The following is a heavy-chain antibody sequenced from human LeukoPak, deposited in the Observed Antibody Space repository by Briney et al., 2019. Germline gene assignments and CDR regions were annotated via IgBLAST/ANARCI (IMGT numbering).Heavy chain of an antibody. V-gene: IGHV4-4*07. J-gene: IGHJ3*02. D-gene: IGHD6-19*01. CDR3: ARDRGYSSGLDAFDI. Sequence: SETLSLTCTVSGGSISSYYWSWFGQPAGKGLKGIGRIYTSGSTNYNPSLKSRVTMSVDTSKNQFSLKLSSVTAAGTAVYYCARDRGYSSGLDAFDIWGQGTMVTVSS. CDR1: GGSISSYY. CDR2: IYTSGST.